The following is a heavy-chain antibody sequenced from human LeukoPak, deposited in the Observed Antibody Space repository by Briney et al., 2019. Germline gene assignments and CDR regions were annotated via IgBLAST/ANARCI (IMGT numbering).Heavy chain of an antibody. CDR1: GFSLSTSGVG. Sequence: SGPTLVKPTQTLTLTCTFSGFSLSTSGVGVGWIRQPPGKALEWLALIYWDDDKRYSPSLRSRLTISKDTSKNQVLLTMTNMDPVDTATYFCANRRAYGGNWNSGAFDIWGQGTQVTVSS. V-gene: IGHV2-5*02. D-gene: IGHD1-7*01. CDR2: IYWDDDK. J-gene: IGHJ3*02. CDR3: ANRRAYGGNWNSGAFDI.